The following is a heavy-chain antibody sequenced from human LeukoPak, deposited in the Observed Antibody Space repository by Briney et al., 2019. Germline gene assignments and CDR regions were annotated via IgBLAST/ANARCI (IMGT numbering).Heavy chain of an antibody. D-gene: IGHD3-10*01. CDR3: ARGAQWFGELFDY. CDR2: IYHSGST. V-gene: IGHV4-30-2*01. Sequence: PSQTLSLTCTVSGGSISSGDYYWSWIRQPPGKGLEWIGYIYHSGSTYYNPSLKSRVTISVDRSKNQFSLKLSSVTAADTAVYYCARGAQWFGELFDYWGQGTLVTVSS. CDR1: GGSISSGDYY. J-gene: IGHJ4*02.